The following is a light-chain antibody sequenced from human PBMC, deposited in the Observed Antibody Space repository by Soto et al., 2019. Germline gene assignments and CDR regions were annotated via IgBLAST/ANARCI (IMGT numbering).Light chain of an antibody. Sequence: DIVLAQSPSTLSLSPGERATLSCRASQSLSRYLAWYQQKPGQAPRLLIYDASNRATGIPARFSASGSGTDFTLTISSLEPEDFAVYYCQQRSNWPPSITFGQATRLEI. J-gene: IGKJ5*01. CDR1: QSLSRY. CDR2: DAS. V-gene: IGKV3-11*01. CDR3: QQRSNWPPSIT.